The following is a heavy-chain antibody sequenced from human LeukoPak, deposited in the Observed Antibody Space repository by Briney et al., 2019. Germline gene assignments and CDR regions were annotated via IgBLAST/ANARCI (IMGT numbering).Heavy chain of an antibody. CDR3: AKDQEVWSGYPFDY. CDR1: GFTFSSYA. CDR2: ISGSGGST. D-gene: IGHD3-3*01. V-gene: IGHV3-23*01. J-gene: IGHJ4*02. Sequence: GGSLRLSCAASGFTFSSYAMSWVRQAPGKGLEWVSAISGSGGSTYYADSVKGRFTISRGNSKNTLYLQMNSLRAEDTAVYYCAKDQEVWSGYPFDYWGQGTLVTVSS.